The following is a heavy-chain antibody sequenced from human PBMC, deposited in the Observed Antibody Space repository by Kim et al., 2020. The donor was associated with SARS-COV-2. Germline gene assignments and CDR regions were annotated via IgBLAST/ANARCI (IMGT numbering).Heavy chain of an antibody. V-gene: IGHV3-43*02. Sequence: GGSLRLSCAASGFTFDSYAMHWVRQAPGKGLEWVSIISGDGGSKYYSDSVKGRFTISRDNSKNSLYLQMNSLRTEDTALYYCAKDWFAQVLAFDIWGQGTMVTVSS. CDR2: ISGDGGSK. CDR3: AKDWFAQVLAFDI. D-gene: IGHD2-21*01. J-gene: IGHJ3*02. CDR1: GFTFDSYA.